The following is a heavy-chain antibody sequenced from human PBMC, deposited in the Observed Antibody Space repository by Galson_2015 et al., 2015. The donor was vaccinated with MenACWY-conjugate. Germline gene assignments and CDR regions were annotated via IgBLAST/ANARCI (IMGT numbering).Heavy chain of an antibody. J-gene: IGHJ6*02. D-gene: IGHD2-2*01. CDR3: ARLTSSRRYHYGMDV. V-gene: IGHV4-39*01. CDR1: GGSISNSNYY. CDR2: IYYVGTT. Sequence: ETLSLTCTVSGGSISNSNYYWGWIRQPPGKGLEYIASIYYVGTTYYNPSLKSRVTISVDTSKNQFSLKLSSETAADTAVYYCARLTSSRRYHYGMDVWGQGTTVTVSS.